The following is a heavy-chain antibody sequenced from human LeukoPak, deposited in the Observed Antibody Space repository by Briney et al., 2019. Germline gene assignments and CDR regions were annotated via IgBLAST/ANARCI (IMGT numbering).Heavy chain of an antibody. D-gene: IGHD6-6*01. Sequence: SETLPLTCTVSGDSVSSSVYYWSWIRQHPGKGLEWIGNIYYSGSTYYNPTLRSRLTISVDTSKNQFSLKLSSVTAADMAVYYCARGGIAARLMYGFQNWFDPWGQGTLVTVSS. V-gene: IGHV4-31*03. J-gene: IGHJ5*02. CDR3: ARGGIAARLMYGFQNWFDP. CDR1: GDSVSSSVYY. CDR2: IYYSGST.